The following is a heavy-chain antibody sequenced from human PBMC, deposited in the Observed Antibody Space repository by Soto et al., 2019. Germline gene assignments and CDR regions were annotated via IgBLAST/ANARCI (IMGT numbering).Heavy chain of an antibody. V-gene: IGHV4-39*01. CDR1: GGSISSDNYY. J-gene: IGHJ4*02. CDR3: ARWGKYYDDTGYYWGDS. D-gene: IGHD3-22*01. Sequence: QLQLQESGPGLVKTSETLSLTCTVSGGSISSDNYYWAWIRQPPGKGLEWSGSIHYSGITYYNPSLRSRVAISVDMCKNQFSLRLVSVTAADTAVYYCARWGKYYDDTGYYWGDSWGQGTLVTVSS. CDR2: IHYSGIT.